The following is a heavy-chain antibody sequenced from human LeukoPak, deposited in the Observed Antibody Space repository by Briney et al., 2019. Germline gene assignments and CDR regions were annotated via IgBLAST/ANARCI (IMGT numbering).Heavy chain of an antibody. D-gene: IGHD4-23*01. CDR3: AKDRSGGNYATFDY. CDR1: GFTFNSYA. V-gene: IGHV3-23*01. J-gene: IGHJ4*02. Sequence: GGSLRLSCASSGFTFNSYAMNWVRRAPGKGLEWVSGISGSAGSTYYADSVKGRFTISRDNTKNTLFLQMNSLRAEDTALYYCAKDRSGGNYATFDYWGQGTLVTVSS. CDR2: ISGSAGST.